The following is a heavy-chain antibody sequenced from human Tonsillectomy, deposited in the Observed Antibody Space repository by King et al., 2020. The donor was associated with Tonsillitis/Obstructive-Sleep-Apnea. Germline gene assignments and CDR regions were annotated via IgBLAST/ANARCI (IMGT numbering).Heavy chain of an antibody. CDR1: GFTFSSYA. J-gene: IGHJ4*02. Sequence: VQLVESGGGLVQPGGSLRLSCAASGFTFSSYAISWVRQAPGKGLEWVSAIIGSGGSTYYADSVKGRFTISRDNSKNTLYLQMNSLSAEDTAVYYCAKDPPYDFWSGYFDYWGQGTLVTVSS. V-gene: IGHV3-23*04. D-gene: IGHD3-3*01. CDR2: IIGSGGST. CDR3: AKDPPYDFWSGYFDY.